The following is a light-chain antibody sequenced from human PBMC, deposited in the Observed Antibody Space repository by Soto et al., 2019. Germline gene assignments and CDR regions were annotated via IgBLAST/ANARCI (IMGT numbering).Light chain of an antibody. Sequence: DIQMTQSPPTLSASVGDSVTITCRASQSMSTWLAWYQQKPGKAPKLLIYDASSLESGVPSRFSGSGSGTEFTLTINGLQPDDIATYYCQQYNSYAFGQGTKVDIK. V-gene: IGKV1-5*01. CDR3: QQYNSYA. CDR2: DAS. CDR1: QSMSTW. J-gene: IGKJ1*01.